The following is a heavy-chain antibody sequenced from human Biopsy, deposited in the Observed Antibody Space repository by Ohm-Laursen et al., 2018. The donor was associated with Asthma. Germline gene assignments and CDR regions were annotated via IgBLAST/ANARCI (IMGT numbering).Heavy chain of an antibody. D-gene: IGHD3-3*01. CDR1: GYPFTSFD. Sequence: ASVKVSCKASGYPFTSFDLNRVRLAAGQGLEWMGWMNPRSGVTNFAPKFRGRISMTRDASINTAYLEMSSLRSDDTALYFCAATGCSGYYYRTWGQGTLVTVSS. CDR3: AATGCSGYYYRT. CDR2: MNPRSGVT. V-gene: IGHV1-8*02. J-gene: IGHJ5*02.